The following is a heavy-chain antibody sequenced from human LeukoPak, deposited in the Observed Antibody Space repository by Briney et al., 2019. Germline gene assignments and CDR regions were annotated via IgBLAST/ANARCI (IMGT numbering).Heavy chain of an antibody. CDR3: ARLSGYGSGSL. J-gene: IGHJ4*02. CDR1: GFTFDDYG. V-gene: IGHV3-20*04. D-gene: IGHD3-10*01. CDR2: INWNGGST. Sequence: GGSLRLSCAASGFTFDDYGMSWVRQAPGKGLEWVSGINWNGGSTGYADSVKGRFTIPRDNAKNSLYLQMNSLRAEDTALYYCARLSGYGSGSLWGQGTLVTVSS.